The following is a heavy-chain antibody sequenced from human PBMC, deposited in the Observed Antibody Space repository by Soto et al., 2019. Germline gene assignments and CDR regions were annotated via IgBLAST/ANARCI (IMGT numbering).Heavy chain of an antibody. CDR3: ARAPEYDILTGYSNNWFDP. J-gene: IGHJ5*02. CDR2: IIPIFGTA. Sequence: SVKVSCKASAGTFSSYAISWVRQAPGQGLEWMGGIIPIFGTANYAQKFQGRVTITADESTSTAYMELSSLRSEDTAVYYCARAPEYDILTGYSNNWFDPWGQGTLVTVSS. V-gene: IGHV1-69*13. CDR1: AGTFSSYA. D-gene: IGHD3-9*01.